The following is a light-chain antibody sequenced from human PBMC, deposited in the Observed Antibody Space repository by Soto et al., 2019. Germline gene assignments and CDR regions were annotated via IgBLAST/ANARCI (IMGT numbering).Light chain of an antibody. CDR3: QRADSSPRT. Sequence: DIQMTQSPSSVSASVGDRVTITCRASQGISSWLAWYQQKPGKAPKLLIYAASSLQSGGPSRFSGSGSGTDFALSISTLQPEEFAADYCQRADSSPRTFGGGTKVEIK. CDR2: AAS. J-gene: IGKJ4*01. V-gene: IGKV1-12*01. CDR1: QGISSW.